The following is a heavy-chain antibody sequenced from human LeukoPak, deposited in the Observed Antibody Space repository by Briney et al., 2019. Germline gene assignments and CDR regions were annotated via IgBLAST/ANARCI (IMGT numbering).Heavy chain of an antibody. V-gene: IGHV4-39*01. J-gene: IGHJ4*02. CDR2: IYYSGST. D-gene: IGHD4/OR15-4a*01. Sequence: SETLSLTCTVSGGSISSSSYYWGWIRQPPGKGLEWIGSIYYSGSTYYNPSPKSRVTISVDTSKNQFSLKLSSVTAADTAVYYCARHDPRVPIFDYWGQGTLVTVSS. CDR1: GGSISSSSYY. CDR3: ARHDPRVPIFDY.